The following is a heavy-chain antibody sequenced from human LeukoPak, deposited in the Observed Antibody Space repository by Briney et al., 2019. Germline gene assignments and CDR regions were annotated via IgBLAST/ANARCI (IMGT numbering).Heavy chain of an antibody. D-gene: IGHD6-13*01. CDR2: ISSSSSYI. Sequence: GGSLRLSCAASGFTFSSYSMNWVRQAPGKGLEWVSSISSSSSYIYYADSVKGRFTISRDNAKNSLDLQMNSLRAEDTAVYYCATIIAAASVGYWGQGTLVTVSS. CDR3: ATIIAAASVGY. V-gene: IGHV3-21*01. CDR1: GFTFSSYS. J-gene: IGHJ4*02.